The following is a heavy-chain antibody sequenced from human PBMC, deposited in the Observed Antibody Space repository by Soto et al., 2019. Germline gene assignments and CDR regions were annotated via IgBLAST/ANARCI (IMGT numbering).Heavy chain of an antibody. D-gene: IGHD6-25*01. J-gene: IGHJ5*02. CDR3: AKDSSGFDP. Sequence: AATLSPTCTVSGFFISDNYFWGCIRHPPGKAREWLGSIYHNGDTRYNPSLRSQVTISVDTSKNQFTLRVISVTDADTAMYFCAKDSSGFDPWSQGTLVTVSS. V-gene: IGHV4-38-2*02. CDR1: GFFISDNYF. CDR2: IYHNGDT.